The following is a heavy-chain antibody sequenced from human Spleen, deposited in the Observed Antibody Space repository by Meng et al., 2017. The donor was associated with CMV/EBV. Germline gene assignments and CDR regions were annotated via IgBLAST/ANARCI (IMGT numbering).Heavy chain of an antibody. D-gene: IGHD1-1*01. V-gene: IGHV3-73*02. CDR2: IRSKSNNYAT. CDR1: WFSFSGSA. J-gene: IGHJ4*02. Sequence: VDLVEAEGGLVRPWGSLKLSCEASWFSFSGSALHWVRQASGKGLEWVGRIRSKSNNYATAYAESVEGRFTISRDDSKNMAYLQMNSLKTGDTAVYYCTTKENWGQGTLVTVSS. CDR3: TTKEN.